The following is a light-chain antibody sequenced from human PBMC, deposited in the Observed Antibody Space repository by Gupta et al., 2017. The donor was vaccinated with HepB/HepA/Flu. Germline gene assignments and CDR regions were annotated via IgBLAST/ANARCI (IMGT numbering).Light chain of an antibody. CDR1: QSVSIY. J-gene: IGKJ5*01. Sequence: EIVLTQSPATLSLSPGERATLSCRASQSVSIYLAWYQQKPGQAPRLLIYDASNRATGIPARFSGSGSGTDFTLTISSLEPEDFAVYYCQQRSYPITFGQGTRLEIK. CDR3: QQRSYPIT. CDR2: DAS. V-gene: IGKV3-11*01.